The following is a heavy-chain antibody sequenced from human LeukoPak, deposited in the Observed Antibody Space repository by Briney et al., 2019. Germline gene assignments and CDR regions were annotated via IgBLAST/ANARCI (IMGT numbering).Heavy chain of an antibody. CDR3: ARDEFRRDGYNPAAFDI. V-gene: IGHV4-61*02. J-gene: IGHJ3*02. D-gene: IGHD5-24*01. Sequence: MSSETLSLTCTVSGGSISSGSYYWSWIRQPAGKGLEWIGRIYTSGSTNYNPSLKSRVTISVDTSKNQFSLKLSSVTAADTAVYYCARDEFRRDGYNPAAFDIWGQGTMVTVSS. CDR2: IYTSGST. CDR1: GGSISSGSYY.